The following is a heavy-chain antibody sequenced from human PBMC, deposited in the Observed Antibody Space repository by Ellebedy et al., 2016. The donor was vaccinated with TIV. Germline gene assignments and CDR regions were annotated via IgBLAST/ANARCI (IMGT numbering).Heavy chain of an antibody. CDR1: GESFSGYY. CDR2: INHSGST. D-gene: IGHD5-18*01. Sequence: SETLSLTXAVYGESFSGYYWSWIRQPPGKGLEWIGNINHSGSTNYNPSLKSRVTISVDTSKNQFSLKLSSVTAADTAVYYCAIPKRGIQLWYYWGQGTLVTVSS. J-gene: IGHJ4*02. CDR3: AIPKRGIQLWYY. V-gene: IGHV4-34*01.